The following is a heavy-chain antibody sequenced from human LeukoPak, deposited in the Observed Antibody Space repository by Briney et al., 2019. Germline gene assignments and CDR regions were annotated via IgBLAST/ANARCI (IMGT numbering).Heavy chain of an antibody. J-gene: IGHJ4*02. CDR3: ASTEWNYAR. D-gene: IGHD1-7*01. CDR2: IYYSGST. V-gene: IGHV4-59*08. CDR1: GGSISSYY. Sequence: SETLSLTCTVSGGSISSYYWSWMRQSPGKGLEWIGYIYYSGSTNYNPSPKSRVTISLDTSKNQFSLQLRSVTAAGTAVYYCASTEWNYARWGQGTLVTVSS.